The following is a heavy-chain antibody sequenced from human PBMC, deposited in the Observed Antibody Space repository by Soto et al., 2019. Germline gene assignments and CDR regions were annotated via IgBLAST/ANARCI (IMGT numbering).Heavy chain of an antibody. CDR2: IGPRGSTV. Sequence: QVQLVQSGGALVTPGGSLRLSCAASGFTFSDYAMNWIRQAPGRGLEWISYIGPRGSTVYYADSEKGRFTISRDNARKSLFLQMNILRVEDTAVYYCARGTDYYPYWGQGSLVTVSS. V-gene: IGHV3-11*01. CDR1: GFTFSDYA. CDR3: ARGTDYYPY. J-gene: IGHJ4*02.